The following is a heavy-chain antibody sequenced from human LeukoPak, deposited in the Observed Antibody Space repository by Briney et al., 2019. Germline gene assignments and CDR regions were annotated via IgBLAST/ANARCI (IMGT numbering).Heavy chain of an antibody. D-gene: IGHD4-17*01. J-gene: IGHJ4*02. Sequence: PGGSLRLSCAASGFTFSSYAMSWVRQAPGKGLEWVAVIWYDGSNKYYADSVKGRFTISRDNSKNTLYLQMNSLRAEDTAVYYCAKEALTYGDYVFDYWGQGTLVTVSS. V-gene: IGHV3-33*06. CDR2: IWYDGSNK. CDR1: GFTFSSYA. CDR3: AKEALTYGDYVFDY.